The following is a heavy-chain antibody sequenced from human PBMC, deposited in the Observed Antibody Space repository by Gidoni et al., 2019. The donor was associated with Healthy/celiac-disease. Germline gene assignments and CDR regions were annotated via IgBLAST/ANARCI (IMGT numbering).Heavy chain of an antibody. V-gene: IGHV5-51*01. CDR2: NYPGNSDT. CDR3: ARHTGFSRRNWKSYGMDV. CDR1: GYSFTSYW. D-gene: IGHD1-1*01. Sequence: EVQLVQSGAEVKKPGESLKIHCKGSGYSFTSYWLGRVRQMPGKGLEWMGINYPGNSDTSNNPSFQGQVTISADKSISTAYLQWSSLKASDTAMYYCARHTGFSRRNWKSYGMDVWGQGTTVTVSS. J-gene: IGHJ6*02.